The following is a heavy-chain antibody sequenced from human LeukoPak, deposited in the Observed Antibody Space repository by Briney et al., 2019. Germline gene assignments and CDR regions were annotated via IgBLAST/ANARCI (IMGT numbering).Heavy chain of an antibody. CDR3: ARDSYSSSSPY. Sequence: GGSLRLSCAAPGFTVSSNYMSWVRQAPGKGLEWVSVIYSGGSTYYADSVKGRFTISRDNSKNTLYLQMNSLRAEDTAVYYCARDSYSSSSPYWGQGTLVTVSS. CDR1: GFTVSSNY. CDR2: IYSGGST. D-gene: IGHD6-13*01. J-gene: IGHJ4*02. V-gene: IGHV3-66*01.